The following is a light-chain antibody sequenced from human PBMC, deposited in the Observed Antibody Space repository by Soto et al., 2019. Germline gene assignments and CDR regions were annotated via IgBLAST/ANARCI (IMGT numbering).Light chain of an antibody. J-gene: IGKJ1*01. V-gene: IGKV1-6*01. CDR1: QGIRND. CDR2: AAS. CDR3: IQDYNYPRT. Sequence: AIQMTQSPSSLSASVGDRVTITCRASQGIRNDLGWYQQKPWKAPQLLIYAASALEGGVPSRFSGSGSGTDFTLTITSLQPEDFATYYCIQDYNYPRTFGQGTRVEI.